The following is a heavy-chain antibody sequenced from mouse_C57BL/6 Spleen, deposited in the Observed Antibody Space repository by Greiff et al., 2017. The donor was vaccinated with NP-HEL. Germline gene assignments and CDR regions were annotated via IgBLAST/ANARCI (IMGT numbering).Heavy chain of an antibody. CDR2: IYPRSGNT. Sequence: QVQLKESGAELARPGASVKLSCKASGYTFTSYGISWVKQRTGQGLEWIGEIYPRSGNTYYNEKFKGKATLTADKSSSTAYMELRSLTSEDSAVYFCAYGSSPLWYFDVWGTGTTVTVSS. J-gene: IGHJ1*03. D-gene: IGHD1-1*01. CDR1: GYTFTSYG. V-gene: IGHV1-81*01. CDR3: AYGSSPLWYFDV.